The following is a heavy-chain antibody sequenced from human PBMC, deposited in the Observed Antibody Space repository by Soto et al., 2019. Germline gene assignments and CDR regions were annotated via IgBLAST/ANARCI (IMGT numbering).Heavy chain of an antibody. D-gene: IGHD2-8*02. CDR2: INTANGKT. J-gene: IGHJ4*02. Sequence: QVQLIPSGAEVEKPGASVKVSCEASGYTFSRYGMHWVRQAPGQGLEWMGWINTANGKTGYSEKFQGRVTITRDTSATTVYMELHSLRSEDTATYYCARESTGLSFDHWGQGILVTVSS. V-gene: IGHV1-3*04. CDR1: GYTFSRYG. CDR3: ARESTGLSFDH.